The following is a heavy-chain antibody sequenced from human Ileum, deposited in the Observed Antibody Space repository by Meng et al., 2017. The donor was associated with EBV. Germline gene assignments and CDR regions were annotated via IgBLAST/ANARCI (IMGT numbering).Heavy chain of an antibody. D-gene: IGHD3-10*01. V-gene: IGHV1-18*01. J-gene: IGHJ4*02. CDR1: GYRFTAFG. Sequence: HVQLVESGAWVKKSGALVKVSCKSSGYRFTAFGSSWVRQAPGQGPEWMGWITTYNGDTKYAQKFQGRVTMTRETSTNTAYMELTSLRSDDTAVYYCARTYYGSYGFDYWGQGTLVTVSS. CDR2: ITTYNGDT. CDR3: ARTYYGSYGFDY.